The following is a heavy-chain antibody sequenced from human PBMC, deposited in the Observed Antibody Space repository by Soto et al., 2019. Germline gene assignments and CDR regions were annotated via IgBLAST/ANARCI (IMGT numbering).Heavy chain of an antibody. J-gene: IGHJ4*02. CDR1: GFSLSTSGVG. CDR3: AHRRSYCSGGSCYSGFDY. CDR2: IYWDDDK. D-gene: IGHD2-15*01. V-gene: IGHV2-5*02. Sequence: QITLKESGPTLVKPTQTLTLTCTFSGFSLSTSGVGVGWIRQPPGKALEWLALIYWDDDKRYSPSLKSRLTXXKXXSKIQVVLTMTNMDPVDTATYYCAHRRSYCSGGSCYSGFDYWGQGTLVTVSS.